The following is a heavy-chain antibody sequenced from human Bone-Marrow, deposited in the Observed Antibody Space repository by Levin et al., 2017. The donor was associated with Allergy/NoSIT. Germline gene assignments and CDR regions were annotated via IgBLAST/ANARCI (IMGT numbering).Heavy chain of an antibody. V-gene: IGHV3-7*01. Sequence: GGSLRLSCAASGFTFSIYWMSWVRQAPGKGLEWVANIKQDGSEMYYVDSVRGRFTISIDKAKNSLYLQMNSLRAEDTAVYYCTRDGSAYGGPPYWGQGTLVTVSS. D-gene: IGHD4-23*01. CDR1: GFTFSIYW. J-gene: IGHJ4*02. CDR2: IKQDGSEM. CDR3: TRDGSAYGGPPY.